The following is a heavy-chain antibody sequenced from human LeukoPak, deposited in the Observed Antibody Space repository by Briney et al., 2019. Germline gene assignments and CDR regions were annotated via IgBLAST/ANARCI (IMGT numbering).Heavy chain of an antibody. Sequence: GGSLRLSCAGYGFTFRSYWMHWVRQAPGKGLVWVSRIDSDGSSTSYADSVKGRFTISRDNAKNTLYLQMNSLRAEDTAVYYCAREVSGSSYFDYWGQGTLVTVSS. D-gene: IGHD1-26*01. CDR1: GFTFRSYW. CDR2: IDSDGSST. J-gene: IGHJ4*02. V-gene: IGHV3-74*01. CDR3: AREVSGSSYFDY.